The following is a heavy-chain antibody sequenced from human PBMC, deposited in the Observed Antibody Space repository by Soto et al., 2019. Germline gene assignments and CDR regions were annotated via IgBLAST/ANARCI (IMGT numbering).Heavy chain of an antibody. Sequence: LRLDCAASGCTFRIYSMNWVRQAPGKGLEWVSPISSSSSYIYYADSVKGRFTISRDNAKNSLYLQMNSLRAEDTAVYYCARDRSSSWYGMDIWGQGPTVTVSS. CDR1: GCTFRIYS. CDR2: ISSSSSYI. D-gene: IGHD6-13*01. CDR3: ARDRSSSWYGMDI. V-gene: IGHV3-21*01. J-gene: IGHJ6*02.